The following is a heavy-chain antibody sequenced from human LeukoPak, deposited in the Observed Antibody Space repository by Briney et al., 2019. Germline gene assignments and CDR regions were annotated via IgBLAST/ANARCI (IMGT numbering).Heavy chain of an antibody. CDR2: MYYSGST. CDR3: ARGSNSGYHYDY. J-gene: IGHJ4*02. V-gene: IGHV4-59*01. CDR1: GDSISSYY. D-gene: IGHD5-12*01. Sequence: SETLSLTCTVSGDSISSYYWSWIRQPPGKGLEWIGYMYYSGSTNYNPSLKSRVTISVDTSKSQFSLKLSSVTAADTAVYYCARGSNSGYHYDYWGQGTVVSVSS.